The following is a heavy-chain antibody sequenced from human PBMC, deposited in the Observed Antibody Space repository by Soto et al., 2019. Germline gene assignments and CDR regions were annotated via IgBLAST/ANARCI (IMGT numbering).Heavy chain of an antibody. Sequence: EVQLVESGGGLVQSGGSLRLSCAASGFTFSSYSMNWVRQAPGKGLEWVSYISSSSSTIYYADSVKGRFTISRDNAKNSLYLQMNSLRAEDTAVYYCATGPWFGELPTSDAFDIWGQGTMVTVSS. D-gene: IGHD3-10*01. J-gene: IGHJ3*02. V-gene: IGHV3-48*01. CDR2: ISSSSSTI. CDR1: GFTFSSYS. CDR3: ATGPWFGELPTSDAFDI.